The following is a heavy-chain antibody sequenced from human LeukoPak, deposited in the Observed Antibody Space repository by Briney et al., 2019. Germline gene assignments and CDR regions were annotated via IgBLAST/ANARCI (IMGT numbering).Heavy chain of an antibody. D-gene: IGHD2-2*01. Sequence: NPSETLSLTCTVSGGSISSFYWTWIRQPAGKGLEWMGLIYTSGSTNYNPSLKSGVTMSEDTSNNQFSLKLSSVTAADTAVYYCARGYCSSTSCYGGDFYYYYMDVWGTGTTVTVSS. CDR1: GGSISSFY. V-gene: IGHV4-4*07. J-gene: IGHJ6*03. CDR2: IYTSGST. CDR3: ARGYCSSTSCYGGDFYYYYMDV.